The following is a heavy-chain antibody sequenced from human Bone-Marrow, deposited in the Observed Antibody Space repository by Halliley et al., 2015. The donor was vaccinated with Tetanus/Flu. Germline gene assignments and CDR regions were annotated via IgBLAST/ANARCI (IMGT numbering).Heavy chain of an antibody. Sequence: TYNGGTTKYADFVKGRFAISRDQSKNSLYLQLNSLRGDDTAVYYCARIKGVGGLDYYPHNGMDLWGQGTTVSVYS. CDR2: TYNGGTT. D-gene: IGHD3-22*01. CDR3: ARIKGVGGLDYYPHNGMDL. J-gene: IGHJ6*02. V-gene: IGHV3-53*01.